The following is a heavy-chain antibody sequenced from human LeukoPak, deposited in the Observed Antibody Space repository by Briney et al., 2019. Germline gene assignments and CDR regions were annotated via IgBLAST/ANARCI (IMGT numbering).Heavy chain of an antibody. Sequence: PSETLSLTCAVYGGSFSGYYWSWIRKPPGKGLEWIGEINHSGSTNYNPSLKSRVTISVDTSKNQFSLKLSSVTAADTAVYYCAREKVGATVFDYWGQGTLVTVSS. CDR1: GGSFSGYY. D-gene: IGHD1-26*01. J-gene: IGHJ4*02. CDR3: AREKVGATVFDY. CDR2: INHSGST. V-gene: IGHV4-34*01.